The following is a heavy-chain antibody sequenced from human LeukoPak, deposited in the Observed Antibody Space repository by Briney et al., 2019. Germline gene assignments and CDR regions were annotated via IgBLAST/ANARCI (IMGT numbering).Heavy chain of an antibody. CDR3: ARGIAARRHWFDP. J-gene: IGHJ5*02. D-gene: IGHD6-6*01. Sequence: SETLSLTCTVSGGSISSHYWSWIRQPPGKGLEWIGYIYYSGSTNYNPSLKSRVTISVDTSKNQFSLKLSSVTAADTAVYYCARGIAARRHWFDPWGQGTPVTVSS. CDR2: IYYSGST. CDR1: GGSISSHY. V-gene: IGHV4-59*11.